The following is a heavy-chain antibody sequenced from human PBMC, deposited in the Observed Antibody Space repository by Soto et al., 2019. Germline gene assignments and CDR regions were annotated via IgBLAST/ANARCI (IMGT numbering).Heavy chain of an antibody. D-gene: IGHD2-21*01. CDR1: GFTFSGSA. J-gene: IGHJ4*02. Sequence: EVQLVESGGGLVQPGGSLKISCAASGFTFSGSAIHWVRQASGKGLEWVGHIRREVYSYATTYAASMKGRFTISRDDSKNTAYLQMNSLKTEEAAVYYCTTQEGEPRRNVWGQGHLVTVS. CDR2: IRREVYSYAT. CDR3: TTQEGEPRRNV. V-gene: IGHV3-73*02.